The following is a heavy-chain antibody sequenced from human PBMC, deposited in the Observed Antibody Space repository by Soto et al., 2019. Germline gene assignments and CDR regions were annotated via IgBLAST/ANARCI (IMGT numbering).Heavy chain of an antibody. Sequence: PSQTLSRTCAICGDRVSNNAVAWNWIRQSPSGGLEWLGRTYRGSESYNDYSISLKSRVTINSDPSKNQFSLQLTSVTSEDTAVYYCARGKNAAFDYWGQGTVVTVSS. V-gene: IGHV6-1*01. CDR3: ARGKNAAFDY. J-gene: IGHJ4*02. CDR2: TYRGSESYN. CDR1: GDRVSNNAVA.